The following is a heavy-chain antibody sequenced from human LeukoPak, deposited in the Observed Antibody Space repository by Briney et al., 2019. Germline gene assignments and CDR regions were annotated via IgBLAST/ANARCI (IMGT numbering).Heavy chain of an antibody. CDR2: IYPADSDT. Sequence: GGSLRLSCQVSGDIFANYWIGWVRQMPGKGLESMGIIYPADSDTTYSPSLQGQVTISADKSIRTVYLQWTSLKASDTAMYYCARQSRDCSKTRGYYFDYWGQGTLVTVSS. D-gene: IGHD2-21*01. CDR1: GDIFANYW. J-gene: IGHJ4*02. CDR3: ARQSRDCSKTRGYYFDY. V-gene: IGHV5-51*01.